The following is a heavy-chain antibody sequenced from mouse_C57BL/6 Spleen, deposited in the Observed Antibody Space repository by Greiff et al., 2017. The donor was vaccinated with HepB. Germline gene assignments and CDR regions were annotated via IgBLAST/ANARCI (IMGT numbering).Heavy chain of an antibody. Sequence: VKLQQPGAELVKPGASVKLSCKASGYTFTSYWMHWVKQRPGQGLEWIGMIHPNSGSTNYNEKFKSKATLTVDKSSSTAYMQLSSLTSEDSAVYYCADTGSNYLYYAMDYWGQGTSVTVSS. J-gene: IGHJ4*01. V-gene: IGHV1-64*01. D-gene: IGHD2-5*01. CDR2: IHPNSGST. CDR1: GYTFTSYW. CDR3: ADTGSNYLYYAMDY.